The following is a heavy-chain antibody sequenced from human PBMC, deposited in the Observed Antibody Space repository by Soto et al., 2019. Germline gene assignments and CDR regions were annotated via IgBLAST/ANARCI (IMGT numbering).Heavy chain of an antibody. J-gene: IGHJ4*02. CDR3: ARAPVGLDTISYFDY. D-gene: IGHD3-3*01. Sequence: TLSLTCTVSGGSISSYYWSWIRQPPGKGLEWIGYIYYSGSTNYRPSLESRMHMSLDATRNHYSLRLTSVTAADTAVYFCARAPVGLDTISYFDYWGQGKLVTVSS. CDR2: IYYSGST. V-gene: IGHV4-59*08. CDR1: GGSISSYY.